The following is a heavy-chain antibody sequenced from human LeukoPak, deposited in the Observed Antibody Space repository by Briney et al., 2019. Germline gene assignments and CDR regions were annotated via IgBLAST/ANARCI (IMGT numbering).Heavy chain of an antibody. CDR3: ARDRLRFLPWDWFDP. CDR1: GYTFTSYG. V-gene: IGHV1-18*01. Sequence: ASVKVSCKASGYTFTSYGLSWVGQAPGQGLEWMGWISAYNGNTNYAQKFQGRVTMTTDTSTSTAYMELRSLGSDDTAVYYCARDRLRFLPWDWFDPWGQGTLVTVSS. CDR2: ISAYNGNT. D-gene: IGHD3-3*01. J-gene: IGHJ5*02.